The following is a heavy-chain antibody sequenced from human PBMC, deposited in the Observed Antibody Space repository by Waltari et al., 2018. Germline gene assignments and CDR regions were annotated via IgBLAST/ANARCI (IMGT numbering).Heavy chain of an antibody. V-gene: IGHV3-7*03. CDR1: GFSCRAFW. CDR3: ARGSPGYVRVWDS. Sequence: EVQLTESGGGLVQPGGSLGPSCAAAGFSCRAFWMTWVRQAPGKGLEWVTNIKYDGSATYHADSVNGRFSISRDNAKNSLYLQMNSVSAEDTAIYYCARGSPGYVRVWDSWGQGTMVTVSS. D-gene: IGHD2-2*01. CDR2: IKYDGSAT. J-gene: IGHJ4*02.